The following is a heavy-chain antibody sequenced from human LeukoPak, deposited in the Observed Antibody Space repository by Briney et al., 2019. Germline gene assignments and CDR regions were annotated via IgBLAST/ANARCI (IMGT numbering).Heavy chain of an antibody. CDR1: GGSISSYY. CDR3: ARSVTIVGANDAFDI. CDR2: IYYSGST. Sequence: SETLSLTCTVSGGSISSYYWSWIRQPPGKGLEWIGYIYYSGSTNYNPSLKSRVTISVDTSKNQFSLKLSSVTAADTAVYYCARSVTIVGANDAFDIWGQGTMVTVSS. D-gene: IGHD1-26*01. J-gene: IGHJ3*02. V-gene: IGHV4-59*08.